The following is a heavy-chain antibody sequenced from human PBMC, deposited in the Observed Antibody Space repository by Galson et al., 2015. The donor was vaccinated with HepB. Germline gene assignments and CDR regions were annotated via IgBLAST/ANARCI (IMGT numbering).Heavy chain of an antibody. CDR3: SRTGDTNGYYYMDA. J-gene: IGHJ6*03. CDR1: GFPFGDYA. V-gene: IGHV3-49*03. Sequence: ASGFPFGDYAMTWFRQAPGKGLEWLGFIGSKAYGGTTEYAASVNGRFIISRDDSRSIAYVQINSLRPEDTGVYYCSRTGDTNGYYYMDAWGKGTTITVSS. D-gene: IGHD3-10*01. CDR2: IGSKAYGGTT.